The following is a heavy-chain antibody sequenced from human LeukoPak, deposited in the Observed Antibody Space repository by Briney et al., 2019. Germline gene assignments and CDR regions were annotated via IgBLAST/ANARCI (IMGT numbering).Heavy chain of an antibody. Sequence: GGSLRLSCAASGFTFIDAWMTWVRQAPGKGLEWVGRIKSKTDGGTTDYAAPVKGKFIISRDDSKNMLYLQMNSLKTEGTAVYYCTTPNSNYGFDYWGQGTLVTVSS. CDR1: GFTFIDAW. V-gene: IGHV3-15*01. D-gene: IGHD4-11*01. CDR2: IKSKTDGGTT. J-gene: IGHJ4*02. CDR3: TTPNSNYGFDY.